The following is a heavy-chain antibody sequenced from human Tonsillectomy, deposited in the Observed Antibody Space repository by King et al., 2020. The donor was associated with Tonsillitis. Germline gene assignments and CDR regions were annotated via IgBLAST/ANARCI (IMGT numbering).Heavy chain of an antibody. CDR3: ARDPVGYHLLSAGIAFDI. V-gene: IGHV1-18*01. J-gene: IGHJ3*02. CDR2: ISAYNGNT. CDR1: GYTFTRYG. Sequence: QLVQSGAEVKKPGASVKVSCKASGYTFTRYGISWVRQAPGQGLEWMGRISAYNGNTNYAQRLQGRVTITTDTSTSTVYMELRSLKSDDTAVYFCARDPVGYHLLSAGIAFDIWGQGTMVIVSS. D-gene: IGHD2-2*01.